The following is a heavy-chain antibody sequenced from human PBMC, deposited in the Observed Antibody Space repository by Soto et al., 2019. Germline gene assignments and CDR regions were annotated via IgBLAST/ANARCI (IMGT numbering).Heavy chain of an antibody. Sequence: APVEGSFKASCFTLSTHCIRWGRQAPGQRPEWMGWISAYNGNTNYAQKLQGRVTMTTDTSTSTAYMELRSLRSDDTAVYYCARDRITMIVVVTKDAFDIWGQGTMVTVSS. CDR1: CFTLSTHC. V-gene: IGHV1-18*01. J-gene: IGHJ3*02. CDR3: ARDRITMIVVVTKDAFDI. CDR2: ISAYNGNT. D-gene: IGHD3-22*01.